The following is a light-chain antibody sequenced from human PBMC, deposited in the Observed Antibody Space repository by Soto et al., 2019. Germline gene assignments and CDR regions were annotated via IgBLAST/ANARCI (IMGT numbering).Light chain of an antibody. CDR3: AAWDDSLSGYV. Sequence: QSVLTQPPSASGTPGQRVTISCSGSSSNIRSNYVYWYHQLPGTAPKLLIYRNNQRPSGVPDRFSGSKSGTSASLAIGGLRSEGEADYFCAAWDDSLSGYVFGTGTKLTVL. CDR2: RNN. V-gene: IGLV1-47*01. J-gene: IGLJ1*01. CDR1: SSNIRSNY.